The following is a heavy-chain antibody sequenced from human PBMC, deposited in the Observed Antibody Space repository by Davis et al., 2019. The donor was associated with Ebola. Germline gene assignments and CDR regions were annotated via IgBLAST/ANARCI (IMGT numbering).Heavy chain of an antibody. D-gene: IGHD6-19*01. CDR2: GTSADT. CDR1: GFIFSTYV. J-gene: IGHJ6*04. V-gene: IGHV3-23*01. Sequence: GGSLRLSCSASGFIFSTYVMSWVRLAPGKGLEWVSTYGTSADTYYADSVKGRFTISRDNSKNTLYLQMNSLTVEDTAVYYCAKGGSGWPSDYSYGMGVWGKGTTVTVSS. CDR3: AKGGSGWPSDYSYGMGV.